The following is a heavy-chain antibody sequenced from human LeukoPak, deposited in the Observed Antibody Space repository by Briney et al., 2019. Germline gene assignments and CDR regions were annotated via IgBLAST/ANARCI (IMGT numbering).Heavy chain of an antibody. D-gene: IGHD3-10*01. Sequence: GGSLRLSCAASGFTFSGYWMRWVRQAPGKGLEGVANIKNDGSEEYYVDSVKGRFTISRDNARNSLFLQMNSLTVEDTAVYYCARAIRGSAVDTGDRWGQGTLVTVSS. J-gene: IGHJ4*02. V-gene: IGHV3-7*01. CDR1: GFTFSGYW. CDR3: ARAIRGSAVDTGDR. CDR2: IKNDGSEE.